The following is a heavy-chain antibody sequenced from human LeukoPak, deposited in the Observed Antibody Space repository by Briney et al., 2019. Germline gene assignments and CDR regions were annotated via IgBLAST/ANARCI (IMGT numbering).Heavy chain of an antibody. Sequence: ASIKVSCKASGYTFTNYGFSWVRQAPGQGLEWMGWTSTYSGNTNYAQQVQGRVTMTSDTSTSTVYMELRSLRSDDTAVYYCARGYCRSTSCHEPPLYGMDVWGQGTTVTVSS. CDR3: ARGYCRSTSCHEPPLYGMDV. J-gene: IGHJ6*02. D-gene: IGHD2-2*01. CDR1: GYTFTNYG. CDR2: TSTYSGNT. V-gene: IGHV1-18*04.